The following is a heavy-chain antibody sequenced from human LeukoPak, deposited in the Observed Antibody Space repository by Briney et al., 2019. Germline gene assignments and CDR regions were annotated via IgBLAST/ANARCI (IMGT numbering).Heavy chain of an antibody. D-gene: IGHD4-17*01. CDR1: GYTFTGYY. Sequence: ASVKVSCKASGYTFTGYYMHWVRQAPGQGLEWMGRINPNSGGTNYAQKFQGRVTMTRDTSISTAYMELSRLRSGDTAVYYCARVGVRYGDFPNWGQGTLVTVSS. J-gene: IGHJ1*01. CDR3: ARVGVRYGDFPN. V-gene: IGHV1-2*06. CDR2: INPNSGGT.